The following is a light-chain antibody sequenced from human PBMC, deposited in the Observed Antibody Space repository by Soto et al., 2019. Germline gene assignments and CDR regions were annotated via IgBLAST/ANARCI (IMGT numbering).Light chain of an antibody. Sequence: QSVLTQSPAASASLGASVKLTCTLNTGHSGYAIAWHQQQPEKGPRYLMKVNSDGSHSKGDGIPDRFSGSSSGAERYLTISSLQSEDEADYYCQTWGTGIWVFGGGTKVTVL. J-gene: IGLJ3*02. V-gene: IGLV4-69*01. CDR2: VNSDGSH. CDR1: TGHSGYA. CDR3: QTWGTGIWV.